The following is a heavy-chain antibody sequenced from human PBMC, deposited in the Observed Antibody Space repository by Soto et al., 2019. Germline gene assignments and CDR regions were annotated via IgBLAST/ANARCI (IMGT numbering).Heavy chain of an antibody. D-gene: IGHD2-2*01. V-gene: IGHV3-23*01. J-gene: IGHJ4*02. CDR3: ATGVDVRHCTRTSCLFYFAY. CDR1: GFTFSNSA. CDR2: ISDSGST. Sequence: EVQLLESGGLLVQPGGSLRLSCAASGFTFSNSAMNWVRQAPGKGLEWVSTISDSGSTYYADSVKGRFTISRDNSKNSLYLQMSSLRAEDTAVYFCATGVDVRHCTRTSCLFYFAYWGQGALVTVSS.